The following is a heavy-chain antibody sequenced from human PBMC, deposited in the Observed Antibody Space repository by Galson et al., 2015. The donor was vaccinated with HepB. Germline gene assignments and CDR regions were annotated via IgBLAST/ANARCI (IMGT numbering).Heavy chain of an antibody. J-gene: IGHJ4*02. CDR1: GFTFSSYG. Sequence: SLRLSCAASGFTFSSYGMHWVRQAPGKGLEWVAVIAYDGTKKYYAVSVKGRFTISRDNSKNTLYLQMNSLRAEDTAVYYCAKDYTVTLDYWGQGTLVTVSS. V-gene: IGHV3-30*19. CDR2: IAYDGTKK. D-gene: IGHD4-17*01. CDR3: AKDYTVTLDY.